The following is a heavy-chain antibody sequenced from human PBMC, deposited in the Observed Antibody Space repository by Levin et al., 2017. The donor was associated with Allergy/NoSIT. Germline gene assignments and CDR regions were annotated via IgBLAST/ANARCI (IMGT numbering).Heavy chain of an antibody. V-gene: IGHV4-61*02. D-gene: IGHD5-12*01. CDR1: GDSISRGFYY. CDR3: ARDLERFSGYKPYCYMDV. Sequence: LSLTCSVSGDSISRGFYYWSWIRQPAGEGLEWIGRIYVTGSTTYSPSLKSRVTISLDRSTDQVSLKINSVTAADTAVYYCARDLERFSGYKPYCYMDVWGKGTTVTVSS. CDR2: IYVTGST. J-gene: IGHJ6*03.